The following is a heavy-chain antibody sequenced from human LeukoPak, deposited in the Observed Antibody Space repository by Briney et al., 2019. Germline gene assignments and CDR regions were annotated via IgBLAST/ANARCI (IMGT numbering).Heavy chain of an antibody. J-gene: IGHJ4*02. Sequence: PSETLSLTCTVSGASIISYYWSWIRQPPGKGLEWIGYIYYSGGANYNPSLKGRATVSLDTSKNQFFLNLASVAAADSAVYYCARGRTGAAVAGNFDYWGQGTLVTVSS. V-gene: IGHV4-59*01. CDR1: GASIISYY. CDR2: IYYSGGA. CDR3: ARGRTGAAVAGNFDY. D-gene: IGHD6-19*01.